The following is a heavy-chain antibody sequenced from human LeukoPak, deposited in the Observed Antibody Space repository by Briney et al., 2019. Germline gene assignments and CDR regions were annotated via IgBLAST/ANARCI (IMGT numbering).Heavy chain of an antibody. CDR2: IYYSGST. Sequence: SETLSLTCTVSGGSISSYYWSWIRQPPGKGLEWIGYIYYSGSTNYNPSLKSRVTISVDTSKNPFSLKLSSVTAADTAVYYCARGLTYSNGFDYWGQGTLVTVSS. D-gene: IGHD6-19*01. J-gene: IGHJ4*02. CDR1: GGSISSYY. V-gene: IGHV4-59*01. CDR3: ARGLTYSNGFDY.